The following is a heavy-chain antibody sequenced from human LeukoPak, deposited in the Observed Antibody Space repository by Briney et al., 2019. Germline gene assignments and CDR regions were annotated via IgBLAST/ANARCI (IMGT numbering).Heavy chain of an antibody. CDR3: ARVALVSGPSYGSESEAADY. CDR1: GFTFSSYG. D-gene: IGHD3-10*01. CDR2: IHHDGINK. V-gene: IGHV3-30*02. Sequence: GGSLRLSCAASGFTFSSYGMHWVRQAPGKGLDWVAFIHHDGINKYYADSVRGRFTISRDTSKNTLYLQMNSLRAEDTAVYYCARVALVSGPSYGSESEAADYWGQGTLVTVSS. J-gene: IGHJ4*02.